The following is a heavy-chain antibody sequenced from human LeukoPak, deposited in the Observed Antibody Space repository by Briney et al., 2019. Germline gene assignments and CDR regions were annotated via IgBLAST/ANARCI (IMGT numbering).Heavy chain of an antibody. D-gene: IGHD6-19*01. Sequence: PETLSLTCTVSGGSISSYYWSWIRQPPGKGLEWIGYIYYSGTTNYNPSLKSRVTISVATSKNQFSLNLSSVTAADTAVYYCARGGGGEYSSGWYDYWGQGTLVTLSS. J-gene: IGHJ4*02. CDR3: ARGGGGEYSSGWYDY. CDR1: GGSISSYY. V-gene: IGHV4-59*01. CDR2: IYYSGTT.